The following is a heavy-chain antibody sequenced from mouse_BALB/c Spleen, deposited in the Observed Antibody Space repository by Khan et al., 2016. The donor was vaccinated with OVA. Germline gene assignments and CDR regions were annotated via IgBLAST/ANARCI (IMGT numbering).Heavy chain of an antibody. CDR1: GYTFTNYG. D-gene: IGHD2-4*01. CDR3: TRRINYFALDY. Sequence: QIQLVQSGPELKKPGETVKISCKASGYTFTNYGMNWVKQAPGKGLKWMGWINTYTGEPTYADDFKGRFAFSLETSASTAYLQINNLKNEDTATYYCTRRINYFALDYWGQGTSVTVSS. J-gene: IGHJ4*01. V-gene: IGHV9-3-1*01. CDR2: INTYTGEP.